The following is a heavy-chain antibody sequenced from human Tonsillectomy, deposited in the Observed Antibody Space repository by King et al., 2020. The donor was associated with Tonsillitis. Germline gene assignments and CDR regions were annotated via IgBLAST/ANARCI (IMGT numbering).Heavy chain of an antibody. V-gene: IGHV3-11*01. CDR3: ARERITMIVVVNDAFDI. J-gene: IGHJ3*02. CDR2: ISSSGSTI. CDR1: GFTFSDYY. D-gene: IGHD3-22*01. Sequence: VQLVESGGGLVKPGGSLRLSCAASGFTFSDYYMSWIRQAPGKGLEWVSYISSSGSTIYYADSVKVRFTISRDNAKNSRYLQMNSLRAEDTAVYYCARERITMIVVVNDAFDIWGQGTMVTVSS.